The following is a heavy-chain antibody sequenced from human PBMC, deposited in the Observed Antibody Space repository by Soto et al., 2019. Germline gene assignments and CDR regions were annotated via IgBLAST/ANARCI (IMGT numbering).Heavy chain of an antibody. D-gene: IGHD6-19*01. Sequence: QLQLQESGPGLVKPSETLSLTCTVSGDSISSSTYYWGWIRQPPGTGLEWIGSISYIGSTYYNPSLDSRVIISVDTSKNQFSLKLNSVTAADTAIYYCVRHRTAYSSGWLDN. CDR2: ISYIGST. CDR1: GDSISSSTYY. V-gene: IGHV4-39*01. CDR3: VRHRTAYSSGWLDN. J-gene: IGHJ5*01.